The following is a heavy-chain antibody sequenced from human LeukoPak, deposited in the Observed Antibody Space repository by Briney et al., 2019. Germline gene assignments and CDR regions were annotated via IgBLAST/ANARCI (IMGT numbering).Heavy chain of an antibody. Sequence: GGSLRLSCAASGFTFSSHWMHWVRQAPGKGLEYVSAISSNGGSTYYANSVKGRFTISRDNSKNTLYLQMGSLRAEDMAVYYCARDPLGGSTGDIGEHYFDYWGQGTLVTVSS. CDR3: ARDPLGGSTGDIGEHYFDY. V-gene: IGHV3-64*01. D-gene: IGHD5-12*01. CDR1: GFTFSSHW. CDR2: ISSNGGST. J-gene: IGHJ4*02.